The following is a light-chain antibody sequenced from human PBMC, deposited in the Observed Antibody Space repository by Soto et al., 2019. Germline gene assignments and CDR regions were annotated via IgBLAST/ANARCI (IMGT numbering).Light chain of an antibody. Sequence: EIVMTQSPATLSVSPGEGATVSCRASQSVSSHLAWYQHKPGQAPRLLFYDASTRATGIPAMFSGSGSGTEFTLTISSLQSEDFAVYYCQRYHGWPITFGQGTRVGIK. J-gene: IGKJ5*01. CDR1: QSVSSH. CDR2: DAS. V-gene: IGKV3-15*01. CDR3: QRYHGWPIT.